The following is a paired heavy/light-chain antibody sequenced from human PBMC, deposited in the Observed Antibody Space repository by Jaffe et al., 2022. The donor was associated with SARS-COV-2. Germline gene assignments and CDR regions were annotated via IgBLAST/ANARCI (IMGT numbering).Light chain of an antibody. CDR3: QQYGSSPHT. V-gene: IGKV3-20*01. Sequence: EIVLTQSPGTLSLSPGERATLSCRASQSVSSSYLAWYQQKPGQAPRLLIFHASSRATGIPDRFSGSGSGTDFTLTISRLEPEDFAVYYCQQYGSSPHTFGQGTKVEIK. CDR1: QSVSSSY. CDR2: HAS. J-gene: IGKJ1*01.
Heavy chain of an antibody. CDR2: INTNTGNP. Sequence: QVQLVQSGSELQKPGASVKVSCKASGYTFTNYAMNWVRQAPGQGLEWMGWINTNTGNPTYAQGFTGRFVFSLDTSVSTAYLQISGLKAEDTAVYYCARLLTVDIIWSDYYYMDVWGKGTTVTVSS. D-gene: IGHD5-12*01. V-gene: IGHV7-4-1*02. J-gene: IGHJ6*03. CDR3: ARLLTVDIIWSDYYYMDV. CDR1: GYTFTNYA.